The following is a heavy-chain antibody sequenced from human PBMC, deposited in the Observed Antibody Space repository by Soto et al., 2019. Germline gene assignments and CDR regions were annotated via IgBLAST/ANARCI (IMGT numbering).Heavy chain of an antibody. V-gene: IGHV1-69*12. CDR2: IIPIFGTA. CDR1: GGTFSSYA. Sequence: QVQLVQSGAEVKKPGSSVKVSCKASGGTFSSYAISWVRQAPGQGLEWMGGIIPIFGTADYAQKFQGRVTLTADDFTSTAYMELSSLRSEDTAVYYFSRHLGGTHYYYCMDVWGQGTTVTVSS. D-gene: IGHD3-16*01. J-gene: IGHJ6*02. CDR3: SRHLGGTHYYYCMDV.